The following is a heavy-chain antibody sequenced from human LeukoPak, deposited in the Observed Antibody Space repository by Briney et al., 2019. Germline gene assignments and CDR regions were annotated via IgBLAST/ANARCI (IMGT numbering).Heavy chain of an antibody. CDR3: ARDSGPAMDYYCDGMDV. D-gene: IGHD5-18*01. V-gene: IGHV3-74*01. J-gene: IGHJ6*02. CDR2: LNSDGSHT. CDR1: GFTLSSHW. Sequence: GGSLRLSRAASGFTLSSHWLHCVREAPGEGVVWGSHLNSDGSHTSYADSVKGRFTISRDNAKNTLYLQMNSLRAEDTAVYYCARDSGPAMDYYCDGMDVWGQGTTVTVSS.